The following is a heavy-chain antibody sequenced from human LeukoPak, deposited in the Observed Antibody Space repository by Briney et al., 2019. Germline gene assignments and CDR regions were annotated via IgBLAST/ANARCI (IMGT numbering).Heavy chain of an antibody. J-gene: IGHJ5*02. CDR2: INHSGST. V-gene: IGHV4-34*01. CDR1: GGSFSGYY. CDR3: ARGGNSSGLMVWFDP. Sequence: KPSETLSLTCAVYGGSFSGYYWSWIRQPPGKGLEWIGEINHSGSTNYNPSLKSRVTISVDTSKNQFSLKLSSVTAADTAVYYCARGGNSSGLMVWFDPWGQGTLVTVSS. D-gene: IGHD6-19*01.